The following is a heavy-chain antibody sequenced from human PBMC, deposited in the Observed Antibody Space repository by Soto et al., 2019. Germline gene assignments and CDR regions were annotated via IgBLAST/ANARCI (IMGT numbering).Heavy chain of an antibody. V-gene: IGHV4-34*01. D-gene: IGHD6-13*01. Sequence: SETLSLTCAVYGGSFSGYYWSWIRQPPGKGLEWIGEINHSGSTNYNPSLKSRVTISVDTSKDQFSLKLSSVTAADTAVYYCARVPKKAGSGYYGMDFWAKGPRSPSP. CDR3: ARVPKKAGSGYYGMDF. J-gene: IGHJ6*02. CDR1: GGSFSGYY. CDR2: INHSGST.